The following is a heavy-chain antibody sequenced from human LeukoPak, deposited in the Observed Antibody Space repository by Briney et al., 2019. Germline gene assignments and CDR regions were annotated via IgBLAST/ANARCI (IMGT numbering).Heavy chain of an antibody. CDR3: AKRGEVANYQYMNV. CDR2: ICYDGSNK. D-gene: IGHD3-16*01. CDR1: GFTFSNYG. V-gene: IGHV3-33*06. J-gene: IGHJ6*03. Sequence: GGSLRLSCAASGFTFSNYGMHWVRQAPGKGLEWVAVICYDGSNKYYVDSVKGRFTISRDNSKNTLFLQMNSLRAEDTAIYYCAKRGEVANYQYMNVWGKGTTVTVSS.